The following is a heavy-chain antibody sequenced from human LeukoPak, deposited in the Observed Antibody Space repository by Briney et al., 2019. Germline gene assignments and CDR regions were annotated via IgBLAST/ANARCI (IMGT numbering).Heavy chain of an antibody. CDR1: GGTFSSYA. Sequence: SVKVSCKASGGTFSSYAISWVRQAPGQGLEWMGGIIPIFGTANCAQKFQGRVTITADESTSTAYMELSSLRSEDTAVYYCARARNYYDSSGRDYYYGMDVWGQGTTVTVSS. V-gene: IGHV1-69*13. J-gene: IGHJ6*02. D-gene: IGHD3-22*01. CDR3: ARARNYYDSSGRDYYYGMDV. CDR2: IIPIFGTA.